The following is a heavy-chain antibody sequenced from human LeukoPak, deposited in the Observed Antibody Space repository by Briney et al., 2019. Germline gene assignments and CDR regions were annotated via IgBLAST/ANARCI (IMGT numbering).Heavy chain of an antibody. Sequence: SETLSLTCTVSGGSITSYYWSWIRQPPGKGLEWVGSIYYSGSTNYNPSLKSRVTISVDTSKNQFSLKLSSVTAADTAVYYCARTLRGMVRGVIGWFDPWGQGTLVTVSS. V-gene: IGHV4-59*12. CDR1: GGSITSYY. D-gene: IGHD3-10*01. CDR3: ARTLRGMVRGVIGWFDP. CDR2: IYYSGST. J-gene: IGHJ5*02.